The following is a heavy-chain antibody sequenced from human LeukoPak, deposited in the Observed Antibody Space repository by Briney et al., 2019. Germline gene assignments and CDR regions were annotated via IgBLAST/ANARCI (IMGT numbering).Heavy chain of an antibody. CDR1: GFTLSTYG. J-gene: IGHJ4*02. CDR2: ISNDGSNK. Sequence: GRSLRLSCAASGFTLSTYGIHWVRQAPGKGLEWVAVISNDGSNKYYADPVKGRFTISRDISKNTLFLQMNSLRTEDVAVYYCAKDKSWSLDYWGQGTLVTVSS. V-gene: IGHV3-30*18. D-gene: IGHD6-13*01. CDR3: AKDKSWSLDY.